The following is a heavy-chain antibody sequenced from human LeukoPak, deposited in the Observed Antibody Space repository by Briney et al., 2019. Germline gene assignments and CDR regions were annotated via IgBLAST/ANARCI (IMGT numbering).Heavy chain of an antibody. Sequence: ASVKVSCKAPGYTFTGYYMHWVRQAPGQGLEWMGWINPNSGGTNYAQKFQGRVTMTRDTSISTAYMELSRLRSDDTAVYYCATTRVAFGGVITYFDYWGQGTLVTVSS. J-gene: IGHJ4*02. CDR2: INPNSGGT. D-gene: IGHD3-16*01. CDR3: ATTRVAFGGVITYFDY. V-gene: IGHV1-2*02. CDR1: GYTFTGYY.